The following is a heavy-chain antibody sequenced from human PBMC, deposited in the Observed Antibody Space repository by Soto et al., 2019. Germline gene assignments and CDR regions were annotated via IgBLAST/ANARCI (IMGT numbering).Heavy chain of an antibody. CDR3: ARAPTDYSHDY. V-gene: IGHV4-39*01. CDR2: VYYSGST. CDR1: GGSIFTTTFY. J-gene: IGHJ4*02. D-gene: IGHD4-4*01. Sequence: PSETLSLTCTVSGGSIFTTTFYLCWLRQPPGKGLEWIGSVYYSGSTYYNPSLKSRVTISVDTSMNQFSLMLSSVTAADTAVYFCARAPTDYSHDYWGLGNLVTVSS.